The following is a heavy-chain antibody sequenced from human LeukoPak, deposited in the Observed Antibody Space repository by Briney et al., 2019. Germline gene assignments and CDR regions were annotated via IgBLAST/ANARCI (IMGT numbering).Heavy chain of an antibody. J-gene: IGHJ4*02. V-gene: IGHV3-30*18. CDR1: GSTFSSYG. CDR3: AKERWYYYFDY. Sequence: GGSLRLSCAASGSTFSSYGMHWVRQAPGKGLEWVAVISYDGSNKYYADSVKGRFTISRDNSKNTLYLQMDSLRAEDTAVYYCAKERWYYYFDYWGQGTLVTVSS. CDR2: ISYDGSNK. D-gene: IGHD4-23*01.